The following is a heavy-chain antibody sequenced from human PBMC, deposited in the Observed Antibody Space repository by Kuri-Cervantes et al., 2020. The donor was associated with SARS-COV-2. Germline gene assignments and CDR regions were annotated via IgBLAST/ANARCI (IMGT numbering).Heavy chain of an antibody. CDR2: ITPFNGNT. Sequence: SVKVSCKASGYNFTTYGISWVRQAPGQGLEWMGWITPFNGNTKYAQKFQDRVTITRDRSMNTAYMELNSLRSEDTAMYYCARSGPGAISREDGALDIWGQGTMVT. CDR1: GYNFTTYG. J-gene: IGHJ3*02. D-gene: IGHD5-24*01. V-gene: IGHV1-45*01. CDR3: ARSGPGAISREDGALDI.